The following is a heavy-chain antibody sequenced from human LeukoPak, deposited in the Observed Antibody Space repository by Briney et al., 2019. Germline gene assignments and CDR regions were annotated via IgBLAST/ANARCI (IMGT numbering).Heavy chain of an antibody. V-gene: IGHV1-69*13. Sequence: SVKVSCKASGGTFSRYAISWVRQAPGQGLEWMGGIIPIFGTANYAQKFQGRVTITADESTSTAYMELSSLRSEDTAVYYCARDPRDYGENYYYYYMDVWGKGTTVTVSS. CDR3: ARDPRDYGENYYYYYMDV. D-gene: IGHD4-17*01. J-gene: IGHJ6*03. CDR1: GGTFSRYA. CDR2: IIPIFGTA.